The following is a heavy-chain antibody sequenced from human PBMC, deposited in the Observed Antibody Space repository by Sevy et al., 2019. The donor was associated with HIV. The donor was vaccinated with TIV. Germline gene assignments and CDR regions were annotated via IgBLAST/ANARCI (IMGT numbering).Heavy chain of an antibody. CDR2: ISKDGTNK. J-gene: IGHJ5*02. V-gene: IGHV3-30*04. CDR1: GFNISPYA. CDR3: AKEGYYYDSHSADWFDP. D-gene: IGHD3-22*01. Sequence: GGSLRLSCSASGFNISPYALHWVRQTPGKGLQWLAVISKDGTNKDYADFVKGRFSLSRDNSKYTLYLQMSNLRPEDTDVYYCAKEGYYYDSHSADWFDPWGQGTLVTVSS.